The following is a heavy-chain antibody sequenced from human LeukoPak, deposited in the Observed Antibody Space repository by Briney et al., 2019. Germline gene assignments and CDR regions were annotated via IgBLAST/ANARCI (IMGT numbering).Heavy chain of an antibody. CDR1: GFTFSSSA. D-gene: IGHD3-10*01. Sequence: GGSLRLSCAASGFTFSSSAISWVRQVPGKGLEWVSNISGSGSGGSTYYADSVKGRFTISRDNSKNTLYLQMNSLRAEDTAVYYCASYYGSGEWGQGTLVTVSS. V-gene: IGHV3-23*01. J-gene: IGHJ4*02. CDR2: ISGSGSGGST. CDR3: ASYYGSGE.